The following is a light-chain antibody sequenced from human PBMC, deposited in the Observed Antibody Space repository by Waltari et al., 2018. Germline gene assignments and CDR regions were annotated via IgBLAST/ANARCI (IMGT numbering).Light chain of an antibody. CDR3: QSYDYSLRAAV. V-gene: IGLV1-40*01. CDR1: SSNIGADYD. Sequence: QSVLTQPPSVSGAPGQRVTISCTGNSSNIGADYDVHWYQQVPGTAPKLLMYVNKHRASGVPARFSGSKSGTSASLAITGLQAEDEADYYCQSYDYSLRAAVFGGGTKLTVL. J-gene: IGLJ2*01. CDR2: VNK.